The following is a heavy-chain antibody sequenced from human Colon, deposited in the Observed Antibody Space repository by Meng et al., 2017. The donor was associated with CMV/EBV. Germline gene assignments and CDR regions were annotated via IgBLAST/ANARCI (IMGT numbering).Heavy chain of an antibody. D-gene: IGHD4/OR15-4a*01. CDR3: ARESTMVTDY. Sequence: VPCTASGFTFPYYFFHWVRQAPGQGLEYMGHINPNGIAASYAQRFRGRFTMTRDTSTSTVYMELSGLRSEDTAVYYCARESTMVTDYWGQGTLVTVSS. J-gene: IGHJ4*02. CDR2: INPNGIAA. V-gene: IGHV1-46*01. CDR1: GFTFPYYF.